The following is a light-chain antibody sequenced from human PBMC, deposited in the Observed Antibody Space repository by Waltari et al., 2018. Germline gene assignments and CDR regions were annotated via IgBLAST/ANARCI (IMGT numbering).Light chain of an antibody. J-gene: IGKJ1*01. CDR1: QSLLHSSGYTF. CDR2: LVS. Sequence: DIVMTQSPLSLPVSPGEPASISSRSSQSLLHSSGYTFLDWYVQKPWQAPQLLTYLVSDRASGVADRFSGSGSVTEFTLKISRVEAEDVGLYYCMQARQIPWTFGQGTKVEIK. CDR3: MQARQIPWT. V-gene: IGKV2-28*01.